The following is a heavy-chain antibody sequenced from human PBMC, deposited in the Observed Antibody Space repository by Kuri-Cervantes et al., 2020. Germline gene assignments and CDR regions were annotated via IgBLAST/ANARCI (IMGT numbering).Heavy chain of an antibody. D-gene: IGHD3-10*01. J-gene: IGHJ4*02. CDR3: AKDYGSGSYLSDY. CDR2: LSGSGGTT. Sequence: GESLKISCAASGFSFSTYAMTWVRQTPGRGLEWVSGLSGSGGTTYYADSVKGRFTISRDNSKNTLYLQMNSLRAEDTAVYYCAKDYGSGSYLSDYWGQGTLVTVSS. CDR1: GFSFSTYA. V-gene: IGHV3-23*01.